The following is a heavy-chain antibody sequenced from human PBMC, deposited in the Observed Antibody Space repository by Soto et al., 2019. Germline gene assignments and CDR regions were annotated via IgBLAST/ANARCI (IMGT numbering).Heavy chain of an antibody. V-gene: IGHV4-31*03. CDR3: ASSGGYYYGMDV. Sequence: TLSLTCTVSGGSISSGGYYWIWIRHHPGKGLEWIGYIYYSGSTYYNPSLESRVTISVDTSKNQFSLKLSSVTAADTAVYCCASSGGYYYGMDVWGQGTTVTVSS. CDR2: IYYSGST. D-gene: IGHD3-10*01. J-gene: IGHJ6*02. CDR1: GGSISSGGYY.